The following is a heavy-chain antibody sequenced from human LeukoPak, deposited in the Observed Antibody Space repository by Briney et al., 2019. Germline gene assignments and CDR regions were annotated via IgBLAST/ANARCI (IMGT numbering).Heavy chain of an antibody. CDR3: ARELGINAFDV. V-gene: IGHV1-2*02. D-gene: IGHD7-27*01. CDR2: IDPNSGAT. J-gene: IGHJ3*01. Sequence: GTSVKVSCKASGYTLTDNHLYWVRQAPGQGLEWMGWIDPNSGATNFAQNFQGRLTMTTDTSISTAYMELSRLTSDDTTVYYCARELGINAFDVWGQGTLVTVFS. CDR1: GYTLTDNH.